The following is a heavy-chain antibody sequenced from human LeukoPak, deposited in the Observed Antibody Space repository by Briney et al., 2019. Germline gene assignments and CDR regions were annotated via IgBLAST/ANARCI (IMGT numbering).Heavy chain of an antibody. Sequence: PSETLSLTCTVSGGSISSYYWSWIRQPAGKGLEWIGRIYTSGSTNYNPSLKSRVTMSLDTSKNQFSLRLSSVTAADTAVYYCALGFAGYDYGYYWGQGALVTVSS. CDR3: ALGFAGYDYGYY. CDR2: IYTSGST. CDR1: GGSISSYY. J-gene: IGHJ4*02. D-gene: IGHD5-12*01. V-gene: IGHV4-4*07.